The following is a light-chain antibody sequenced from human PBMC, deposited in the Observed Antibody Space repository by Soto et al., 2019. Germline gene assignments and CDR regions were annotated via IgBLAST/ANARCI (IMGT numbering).Light chain of an antibody. Sequence: QSVLTQPPSVSGAPGQRVTISCTGSSSNIGAGYDVHWYQQLPGTAPKLMIYEGTKRPAGVSDRFSGSKSGNTASLTISGLQAEDEADYYCCSYARGSRAFGGGTKVTVL. CDR2: EGT. CDR1: SSNIGAGYD. CDR3: CSYARGSRA. V-gene: IGLV1-40*01. J-gene: IGLJ3*02.